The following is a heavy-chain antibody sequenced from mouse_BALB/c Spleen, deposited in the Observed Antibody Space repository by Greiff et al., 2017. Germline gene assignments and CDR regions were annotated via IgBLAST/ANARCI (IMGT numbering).Heavy chain of an antibody. CDR2: INPNNGGT. CDR1: GYTFTDYN. D-gene: IGHD2-1*01. J-gene: IGHJ3*01. CDR3: ARLDYYGNYGFAY. V-gene: IGHV1-18*01. Sequence: DVKLQESGPELVKPGASVKIPCKASGYTFTDYNMDWVKQSHGKSLEWIGDINPNNGGTIYNQKFKGKATLTVDKSSSTAYMELRSLTSEDTAVYYCARLDYYGNYGFAYWGQGTLVTVSA.